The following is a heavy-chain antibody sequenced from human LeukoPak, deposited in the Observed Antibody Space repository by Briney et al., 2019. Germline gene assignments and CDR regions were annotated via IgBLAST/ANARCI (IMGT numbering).Heavy chain of an antibody. CDR3: ARDGQSREYSSSWYDAFDI. D-gene: IGHD6-13*01. CDR1: GGTFSSYA. Sequence: GASVKVSCKASGGTFSSYAISWVRQAPGQGLEWMGGIIPIFGTANYAQKFQGRVTITADESTSTAYMELSSLRSEDTAVYYCARDGQSREYSSSWYDAFDIWGQGTMVTVSS. V-gene: IGHV1-69*13. CDR2: IIPIFGTA. J-gene: IGHJ3*02.